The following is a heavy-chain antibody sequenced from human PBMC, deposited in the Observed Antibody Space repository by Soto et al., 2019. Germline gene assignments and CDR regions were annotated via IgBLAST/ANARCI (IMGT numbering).Heavy chain of an antibody. J-gene: IGHJ4*02. D-gene: IGHD3-3*02. CDR1: GGTSTIYT. Sequence: QVQLVQSGAEVKKPGASLRVSCETSGGTSTIYTITWVRQAPGQGLQWMGRIVPTLRITNYAQEFRGRLTITADSSTSTAHIELTSLTSEDTAVYYCATDKYGAGRVGVHFWGQGTLVTVSS. V-gene: IGHV1-69*08. CDR2: IVPTLRIT. CDR3: ATDKYGAGRVGVHF.